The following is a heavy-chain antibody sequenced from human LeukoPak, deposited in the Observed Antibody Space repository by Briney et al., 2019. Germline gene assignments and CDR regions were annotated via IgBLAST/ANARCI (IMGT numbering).Heavy chain of an antibody. CDR1: GGXFSSYA. D-gene: IGHD1-20*01. Sequence: ASVKVSCKASGGXFSSYAISWVRQAPGQGHEWMGGIIPIFGTANYAQKFQGRVTITADESTSTAYMELSSLRSEDTAVYYCARVYNWNDYWFDPWGQGTLVTVSS. V-gene: IGHV1-69*13. J-gene: IGHJ5*02. CDR3: ARVYNWNDYWFDP. CDR2: IIPIFGTA.